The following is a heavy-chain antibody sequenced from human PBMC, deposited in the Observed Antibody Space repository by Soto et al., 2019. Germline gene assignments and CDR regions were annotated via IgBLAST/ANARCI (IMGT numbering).Heavy chain of an antibody. J-gene: IGHJ4*02. CDR3: ATSPFFDY. CDR2: IDPTDSYT. V-gene: IGHV5-10-1*01. D-gene: IGHD3-16*01. Sequence: GESLKISCKSSGYRFNSYWISWVRQMPGKGPEWMGRIDPTDSYTNYSPSFQGHVTIVADKSISTAYLQWSSLKASDTAMYYCATSPFFDYWGQGTLVTVSS. CDR1: GYRFNSYW.